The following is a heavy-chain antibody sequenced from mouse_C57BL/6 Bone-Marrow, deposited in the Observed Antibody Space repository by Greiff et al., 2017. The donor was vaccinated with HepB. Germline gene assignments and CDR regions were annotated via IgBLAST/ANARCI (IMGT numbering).Heavy chain of an antibody. CDR1: GYTFTSYG. D-gene: IGHD4-1*01. CDR3: ARGGRAKLGEFAY. V-gene: IGHV1-81*01. Sequence: VQLVESGAELARPGASVKLSCKASGYTFTSYGISWVKQRTGQGLEWIGEIYPRSGNTYYNEKFKGKATLTADKSSSTAYMELRSLTSEDSAVYFCARGGRAKLGEFAYWGQGTLVTVSA. J-gene: IGHJ3*01. CDR2: IYPRSGNT.